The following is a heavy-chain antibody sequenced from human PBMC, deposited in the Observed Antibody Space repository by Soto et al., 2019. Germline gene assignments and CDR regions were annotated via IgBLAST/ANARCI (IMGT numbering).Heavy chain of an antibody. J-gene: IGHJ4*02. V-gene: IGHV4-34*01. CDR1: GGAFSGYY. D-gene: IGHD2-8*02. Sequence: SETMSLTCAVYGGAFSGYYWMWVCQPPGKGLGWIGEINHSGSTNYSPSLKSRVTISVDTSKNQFSLKLTSVTAADTAVYYCARDKITGLFDYWXQGTLVT. CDR3: ARDKITGLFDY. CDR2: INHSGST.